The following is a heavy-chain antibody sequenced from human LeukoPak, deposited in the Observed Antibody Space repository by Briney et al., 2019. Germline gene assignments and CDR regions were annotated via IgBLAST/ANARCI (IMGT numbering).Heavy chain of an antibody. CDR1: GFSVSNNH. D-gene: IGHD2-15*01. Sequence: GGSLRLSCAVSGFSVSNNHMSWVRRAPGKGLEWVATINQDGSDKYYVDSVKGRFTISRDNAKNSLYLQMDSLRAEDTAVYYCARGRGGGDYWGQGTLVTVSS. CDR2: INQDGSDK. V-gene: IGHV3-7*05. J-gene: IGHJ4*02. CDR3: ARGRGGGDY.